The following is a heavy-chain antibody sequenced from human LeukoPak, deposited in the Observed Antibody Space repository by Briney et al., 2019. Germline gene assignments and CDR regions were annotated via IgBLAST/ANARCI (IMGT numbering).Heavy chain of an antibody. CDR1: GFTVSSKY. J-gene: IGHJ4*02. V-gene: IGHV3-66*01. CDR3: ARGFQDENGYKNYFDS. Sequence: VGSLRLSCVASGFTVSSKYMYWGRQAPGKGMQWVSTIYTGGGTYYAAYVRDRFYISRDNSKITLYLQMTSMRPEDTAVYYCARGFQDENGYKNYFDSWGQGTLVTVSS. D-gene: IGHD5-24*01. CDR2: IYTGGGT.